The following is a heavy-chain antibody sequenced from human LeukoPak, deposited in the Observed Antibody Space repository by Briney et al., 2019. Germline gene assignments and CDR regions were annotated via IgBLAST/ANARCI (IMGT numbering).Heavy chain of an antibody. CDR1: GGSISSSSYY. V-gene: IGHV4-39*01. CDR3: ARQGTVTTYYYYYYGMDV. CDR2: IYYSGST. D-gene: IGHD4-17*01. J-gene: IGHJ6*02. Sequence: SETLSLTCTVSGGSISSSSYYWGWIRQPPGKGLEWIGNIYYSGSTYYNPSLKSRVTISVDTSKNQFSLKLSSVTAADTAVYYCARQGTVTTYYYYYYGMDVWGQGTTVTVSS.